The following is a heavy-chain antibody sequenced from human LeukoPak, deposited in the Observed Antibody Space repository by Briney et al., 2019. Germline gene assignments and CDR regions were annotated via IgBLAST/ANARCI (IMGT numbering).Heavy chain of an antibody. Sequence: ASVTVSCKTSGYIFTAYYMHWVRQAPGQGPEWMGWINPNSGVTEYAQTFQDRVTMTTDTSVSTAYMELSTLRSDDTAVYFCARTVHADTGGYGQFDSWGQGTQVTVSS. D-gene: IGHD3-22*01. CDR2: INPNSGVT. CDR3: ARTVHADTGGYGQFDS. CDR1: GYIFTAYY. V-gene: IGHV1-2*02. J-gene: IGHJ4*02.